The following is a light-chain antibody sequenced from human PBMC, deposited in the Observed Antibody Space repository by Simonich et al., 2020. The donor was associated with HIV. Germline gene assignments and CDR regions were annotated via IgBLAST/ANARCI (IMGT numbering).Light chain of an antibody. CDR1: QSVRSN. V-gene: IGKV3-15*01. Sequence: EIVMTQSPATLSVSPGERATLSCRASQSVRSNLAWYQQKPVQAPRLLSYGASTRATGIPARFSGSGSGTEFTLTISSMQSEDFAVYYCQQYNNWPPMTFGGGTKVEIK. J-gene: IGKJ4*01. CDR3: QQYNNWPPMT. CDR2: GAS.